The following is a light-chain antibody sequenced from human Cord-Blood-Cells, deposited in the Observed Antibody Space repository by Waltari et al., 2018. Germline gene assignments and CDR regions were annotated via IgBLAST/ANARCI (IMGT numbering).Light chain of an antibody. CDR3: CSYAGSYTWV. CDR1: RSDAGGYNY. J-gene: IGLJ3*02. CDR2: DVS. Sequence: QSALTQPRSVSGSPGQSVTISCTGTRSDAGGYNYVSWYQPNPGKAPKLMIYDVSKRPSGVPDRFSGSKSGNTASLTISGLQAEDEADYYCCSYAGSYTWVFGGGTKLTVL. V-gene: IGLV2-11*01.